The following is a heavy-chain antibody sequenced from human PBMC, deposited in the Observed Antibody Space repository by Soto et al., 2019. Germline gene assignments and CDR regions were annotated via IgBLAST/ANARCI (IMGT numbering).Heavy chain of an antibody. V-gene: IGHV1-69*13. D-gene: IGHD1-26*01. J-gene: IGHJ6*02. CDR1: GGTFSSYA. CDR2: IIPIFGTA. Sequence: SVKVSCKASGGTFSSYAISWVRQAPGQGLEWMGGIIPIFGTANYAQKFQGRVTITADESTSTAYMELSSLRSEDTAVYYCAREATDSGSYYGGYYYYGMDVWGQGTTVTVSS. CDR3: AREATDSGSYYGGYYYYGMDV.